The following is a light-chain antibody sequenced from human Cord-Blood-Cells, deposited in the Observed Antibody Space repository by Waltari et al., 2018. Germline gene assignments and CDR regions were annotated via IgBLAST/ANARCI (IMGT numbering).Light chain of an antibody. J-gene: IGLJ3*02. V-gene: IGLV1-44*01. CDR2: SNN. Sequence: QSVLTQPPSASGTPGQRVTISCSGSRSNLGSNTVNWYQQLPGTAPKLLTYSNNQLPSGVPDRFSGSKSGTSASLAISGLQSEDEADYYCAAWDDSLNGPVFGGGTKLTVL. CDR1: RSNLGSNT. CDR3: AAWDDSLNGPV.